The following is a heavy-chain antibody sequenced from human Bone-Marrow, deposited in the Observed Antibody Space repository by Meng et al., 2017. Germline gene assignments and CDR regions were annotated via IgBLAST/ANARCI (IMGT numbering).Heavy chain of an antibody. D-gene: IGHD6-13*01. CDR1: GYSITRYA. CDR2: INAGNGQT. V-gene: IGHV1-3*01. J-gene: IGHJ4*02. Sequence: QVQLVQSGAEVNKPGAPVKLSCEATGYSITRYAIPWVRQAPGESLDWMGWINAGNGQTKYSERFQGRVAIARATSANTAYMELSSLTSEDTAVYYCARGGIAAAAYSDHWGQGTLVTVSS. CDR3: ARGGIAAAAYSDH.